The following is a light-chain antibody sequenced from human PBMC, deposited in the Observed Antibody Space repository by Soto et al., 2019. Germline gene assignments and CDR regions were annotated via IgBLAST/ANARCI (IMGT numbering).Light chain of an antibody. CDR3: AAWDDSLSGKM. Sequence: QSVLTQPPSASGTPGQRVTISCSGSSSNIGSNYVYWYQQLPGTAPKLLIYRSNQRPSGVPDRFSGSKSGTSASLAISGLRSEDEADYYCAAWDDSLSGKMFGGGTQLTVL. CDR2: RSN. J-gene: IGLJ3*02. V-gene: IGLV1-47*01. CDR1: SSNIGSNY.